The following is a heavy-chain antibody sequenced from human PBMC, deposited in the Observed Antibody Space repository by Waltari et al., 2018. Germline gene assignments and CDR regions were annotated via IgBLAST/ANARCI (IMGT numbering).Heavy chain of an antibody. CDR1: GGSISSHY. J-gene: IGHJ3*02. CDR2: IYYSGNT. V-gene: IGHV4-59*11. CDR3: ARGFSASDPWGAFDI. Sequence: QVQLQESGPGLVKPSETLSLTCTVSGGSISSHYWSWIRQPPGKGLAWIWYIYYSGNTNYSPSLKSRGTISVDMSKNQVSLKLTSVIAADTAVYYCARGFSASDPWGAFDIWGQGTMVTVSS. D-gene: IGHD3-3*01.